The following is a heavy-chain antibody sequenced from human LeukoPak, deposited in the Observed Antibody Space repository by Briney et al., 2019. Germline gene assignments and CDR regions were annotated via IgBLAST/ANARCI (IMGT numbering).Heavy chain of an antibody. V-gene: IGHV4-4*07. J-gene: IGHJ4*02. CDR1: GGSISSYY. CDR3: AGEGHYYDSSGYYYGGEDY. D-gene: IGHD3-22*01. Sequence: PSETLSLTXTVSGGSISSYYWSWIRQPAGKGLEWIGRIYTRGSTNYNPSLKSRVTMSVDTSKNQFSLKLSSVTAADTAVYYCAGEGHYYDSSGYYYGGEDYWGQGTLVTVSS. CDR2: IYTRGST.